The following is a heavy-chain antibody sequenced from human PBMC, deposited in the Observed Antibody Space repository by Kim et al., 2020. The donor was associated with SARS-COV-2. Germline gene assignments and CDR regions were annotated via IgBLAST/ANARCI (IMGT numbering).Heavy chain of an antibody. Sequence: SETLSLTCTVSGGSISSSSYYWGWIRQSPGKGLEWVASVYYSGSTYYNPSVTSRATISVDRSKNQFSLKLSSVTAADTAVYYCARLLRDAANRPDIWGQGTMVTVSS. D-gene: IGHD5-12*01. V-gene: IGHV4-39*01. CDR2: VYYSGST. CDR3: ARLLRDAANRPDI. J-gene: IGHJ3*02. CDR1: GGSISSSSYY.